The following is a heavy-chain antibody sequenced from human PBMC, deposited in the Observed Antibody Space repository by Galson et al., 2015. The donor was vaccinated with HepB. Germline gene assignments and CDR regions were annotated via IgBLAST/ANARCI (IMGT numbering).Heavy chain of an antibody. CDR3: AKVGRASIAAAGWGPFDY. CDR2: ISGSGGST. V-gene: IGHV3-23*01. D-gene: IGHD6-13*01. J-gene: IGHJ4*02. Sequence: SLRLSCAASGFTFSSYAMSWVRQAPGKGLEWVSAISGSGGSTYYADSVKGRFTISRDNSKNTLYLQMNSLRAEDTAVYYCAKVGRASIAAAGWGPFDYWGQGILVTVSS. CDR1: GFTFSSYA.